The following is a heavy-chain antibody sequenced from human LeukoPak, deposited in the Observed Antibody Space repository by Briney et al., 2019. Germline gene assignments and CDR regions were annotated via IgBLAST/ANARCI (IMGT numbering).Heavy chain of an antibody. CDR3: AKVAESWYLAH. D-gene: IGHD6-13*01. V-gene: IGHV3-53*01. Sequence: PGGSLRLSCAASEFSVGSNYMTWVRQAPGKGLEWVSLIYSGGSSYYADAVKGRVTISRDNSKNTLYLQMNSLRAEDTAMYYCAKVAESWYLAHWGQGTLVTVSS. CDR1: EFSVGSNY. CDR2: IYSGGSS. J-gene: IGHJ4*02.